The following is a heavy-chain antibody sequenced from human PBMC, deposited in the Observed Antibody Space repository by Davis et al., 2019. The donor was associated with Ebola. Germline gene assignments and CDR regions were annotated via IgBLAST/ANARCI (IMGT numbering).Heavy chain of an antibody. CDR3: ASIAFGGVIVHHDY. CDR1: GGSISSGGYY. J-gene: IGHJ4*02. Sequence: SETLSLTCTVSGGSISSGGYYWSWIRQHPGKGLEWIGYIYYSGSTYYNPSLKSRVTISVDTSKNQFSLKLSSVTAADTAVYYCASIAFGGVIVHHDYWGQGTLVTVSS. V-gene: IGHV4-31*03. D-gene: IGHD3-16*02. CDR2: IYYSGST.